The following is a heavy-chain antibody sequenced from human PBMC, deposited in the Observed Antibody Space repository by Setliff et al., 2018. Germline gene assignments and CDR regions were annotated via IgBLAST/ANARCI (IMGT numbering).Heavy chain of an antibody. V-gene: IGHV4-4*02. J-gene: IGHJ6*03. CDR3: ARKSRNIVVVPAAVIYYYYYYMDV. D-gene: IGHD2-2*01. CDR1: GGSISSSNW. CDR2: INHSGST. Sequence: PSETLSLTCAVSGGSISSSNWWSWVRQPPGKGLEWIGEINHSGSTNYNPSLKSRVTISVDTSKNQFSLKLSSVTAADTAVYYCARKSRNIVVVPAAVIYYYYYYMDVWGKGTTVTVSS.